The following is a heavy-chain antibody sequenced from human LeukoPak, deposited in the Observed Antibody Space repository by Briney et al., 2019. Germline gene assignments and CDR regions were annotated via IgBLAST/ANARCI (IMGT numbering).Heavy chain of an antibody. CDR1: GGSFSGYY. CDR3: ARQHCSSSSCYFGP. J-gene: IGHJ5*02. D-gene: IGHD2-2*01. Sequence: PSETLSLTCAVYGGSFSGYYWSFIRQPPGKGLEWIGEINHSRSTNYNPSLKSRVTISVDTSKNQFSLKLSSVTAADTAIYYCARQHCSSSSCYFGPWGQGTLVTVSS. CDR2: INHSRST. V-gene: IGHV4-34*01.